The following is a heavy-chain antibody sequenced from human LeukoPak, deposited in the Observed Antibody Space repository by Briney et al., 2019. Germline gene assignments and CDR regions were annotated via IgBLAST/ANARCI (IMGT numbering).Heavy chain of an antibody. CDR3: ARRRGYCSSTSCSHYYFDY. J-gene: IGHJ4*02. V-gene: IGHV3-7*01. CDR2: IKQDGSEK. D-gene: IGHD2-2*01. CDR1: GFTFSSYW. Sequence: QPGGSLRLSCAASGFTFSSYWMSWVRQAPGKGLEWVANIKQDGSEKYYVDPVKGRFTISRDNAKNSLYLQMNSLRAEDTAVYYCARRRGYCSSTSCSHYYFDYWGQGTLVTVSS.